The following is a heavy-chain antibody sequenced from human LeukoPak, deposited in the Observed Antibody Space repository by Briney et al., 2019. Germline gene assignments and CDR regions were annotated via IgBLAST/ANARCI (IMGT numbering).Heavy chain of an antibody. CDR1: GFTFSNYA. V-gene: IGHV3-23*01. Sequence: GGSLRLSCTASGFTFSNYAMSWVRQAPGKGLEWVSTVYGNGYSTFYADSVKGRFTISRDNAKNTLYLQMNSLRAEDTAVYYCARDPYCSGGSCYFVDYWGREPWSPSPQ. J-gene: IGHJ4*02. D-gene: IGHD2-15*01. CDR2: VYGNGYST. CDR3: ARDPYCSGGSCYFVDY.